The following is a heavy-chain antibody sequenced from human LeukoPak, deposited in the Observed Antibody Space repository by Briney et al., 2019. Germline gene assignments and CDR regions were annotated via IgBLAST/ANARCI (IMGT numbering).Heavy chain of an antibody. Sequence: ASVKVSCKASGYTFTGYYMHWVRQAPGQGLEWMGWINPNSGGTNYAQKFPGRVTMTRDTSISTAYMELSRLRSDDTAVYYCARACPYYYDSSGYYYYIFDYWGQGTLVTVSS. CDR1: GYTFTGYY. J-gene: IGHJ4*02. V-gene: IGHV1-2*02. CDR3: ARACPYYYDSSGYYYYIFDY. D-gene: IGHD3-22*01. CDR2: INPNSGGT.